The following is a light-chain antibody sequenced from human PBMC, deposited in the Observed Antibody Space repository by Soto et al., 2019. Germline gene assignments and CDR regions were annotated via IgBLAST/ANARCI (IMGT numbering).Light chain of an antibody. CDR1: SSDVGSYDY. CDR2: DVS. J-gene: IGLJ1*01. Sequence: QSVLTQPRSVSGSPGQSVAISCTGTSSDVGSYDYVSWYQQHPGKAPKLMIYDVSKRPSGVPDRFSGSKSGNTASLTISGLQAEDEADYYCCSYAGRYTYVFGNGTKVTVL. V-gene: IGLV2-11*01. CDR3: CSYAGRYTYV.